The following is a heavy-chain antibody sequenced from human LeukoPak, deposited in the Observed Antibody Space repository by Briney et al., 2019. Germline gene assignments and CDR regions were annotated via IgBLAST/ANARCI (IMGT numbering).Heavy chain of an antibody. J-gene: IGHJ3*02. D-gene: IGHD2-21*01. CDR2: IYPGDSDT. CDR3: ARPLAYCGGNCYRTFDI. V-gene: IGHV5-51*01. Sequence: GESLKISCKASGYSFTNYWIGWVRQMPGRGLEWMGIIYPGDSDTRYSPSFQGQVTISADKSINTACLQWSSLKASDTAMYYCARPLAYCGGNCYRTFDIWGQGTMVTVSS. CDR1: GYSFTNYW.